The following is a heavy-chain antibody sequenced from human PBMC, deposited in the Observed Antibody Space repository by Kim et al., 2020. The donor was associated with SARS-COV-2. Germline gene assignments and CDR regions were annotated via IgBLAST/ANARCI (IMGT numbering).Heavy chain of an antibody. V-gene: IGHV3-43*01. D-gene: IGHD5-12*01. CDR3: AKVGERWLRSHVWFDT. J-gene: IGHJ5*02. Sequence: SVKGRFNISRDNSTNSLYLQMNSLRNEDTALYYCAKVGERWLRSHVWFDTWGQGSLVTVSS.